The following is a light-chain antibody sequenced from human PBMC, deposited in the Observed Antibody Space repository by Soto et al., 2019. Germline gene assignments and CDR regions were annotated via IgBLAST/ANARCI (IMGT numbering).Light chain of an antibody. J-gene: IGKJ2*01. CDR3: QQYNNWPPYT. CDR2: DTS. Sequence: EVVMTQSPVTLSVSPGERATLSCRASQSVSSNLAWYQQKPGQAPRLLIYDTSTRATDIPARFSGSGSGTDFTLTIHNLQSEDFAVYYCQQYNNWPPYTFGQVTRLEIK. V-gene: IGKV3-15*01. CDR1: QSVSSN.